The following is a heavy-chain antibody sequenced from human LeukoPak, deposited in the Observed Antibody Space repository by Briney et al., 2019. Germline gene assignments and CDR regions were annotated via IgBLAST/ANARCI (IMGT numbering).Heavy chain of an antibody. CDR2: IYYSGST. D-gene: IGHD2-2*01. Sequence: PSETLSLTCTASGGSISSSSYYWGWIRQPPGKGLEWIGIIYYSGSTYYNPSLKSRLTISVDTSKNQFSLKLSSVTATDTAVYYCARLGYCSSTSCYEYWFDPWGQGILVTVSS. V-gene: IGHV4-39*01. CDR1: GGSISSSSYY. CDR3: ARLGYCSSTSCYEYWFDP. J-gene: IGHJ5*02.